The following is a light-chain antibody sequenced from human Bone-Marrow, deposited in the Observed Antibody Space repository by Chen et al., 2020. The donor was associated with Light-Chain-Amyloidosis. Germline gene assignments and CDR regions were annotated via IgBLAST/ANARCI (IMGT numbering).Light chain of an antibody. J-gene: IGLJ3*02. CDR3: QVWDRSSDRPV. V-gene: IGLV3-21*02. CDR2: DDS. Sequence: SYVLTQPSSVSVAPGQTATIACGGNNIGSTSVHWYQQTPGQAPLLVVYDDSDRPSGIPGRLSGSNSGNTAPLTISRVEAGDEADYYCQVWDRSSDRPVFGGGTKLTVL. CDR1: NIGSTS.